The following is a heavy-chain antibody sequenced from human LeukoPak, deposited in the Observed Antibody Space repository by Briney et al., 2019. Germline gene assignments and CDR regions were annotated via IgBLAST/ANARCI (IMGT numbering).Heavy chain of an antibody. CDR3: AKAPLGRCTGAICYSFDY. V-gene: IGHV3-23*01. CDR2: ISGSDSGT. Sequence: GRSLRLSCAASGFTFNNYAMSWVRQAPGKGLEWVSAISGSDSGTYYADSVKGRFTISRDNSKNTLYLQMNSLRAEDAAVYYCAKAPLGRCTGAICYSFDYWGQGTLVTVSS. D-gene: IGHD2-15*01. CDR1: GFTFNNYA. J-gene: IGHJ4*02.